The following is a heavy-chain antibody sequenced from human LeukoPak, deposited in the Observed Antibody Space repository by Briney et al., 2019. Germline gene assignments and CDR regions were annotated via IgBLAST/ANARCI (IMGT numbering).Heavy chain of an antibody. V-gene: IGHV1-69*06. CDR2: IIPIFGTA. D-gene: IGHD6-13*01. Sequence: SVKVSCKASGYTFTSYGISWVRQAPGQGLEWMGGIIPIFGTANYAQKFQGRVTITADKSTSTAYMELSSLRSEDTAVYYCAREVSGSSSWPALFRPDDDYWGQGTLVTVSS. CDR3: AREVSGSSSWPALFRPDDDY. J-gene: IGHJ4*02. CDR1: GYTFTSYG.